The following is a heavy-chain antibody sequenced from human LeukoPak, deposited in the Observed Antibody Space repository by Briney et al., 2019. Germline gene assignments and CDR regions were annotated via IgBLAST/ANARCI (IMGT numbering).Heavy chain of an antibody. Sequence: GGSLRLSCAASGFTFSLYWINWVRRAPGEGLEWVANIKQDGSEKNYVDSVKGRFTISRDNAKNSLYLQMNNLRVEDTAMYYCAGGTGFIIKDWGQGTLVTVSS. V-gene: IGHV3-7*03. CDR2: IKQDGSEK. CDR1: GFTFSLYW. D-gene: IGHD3-9*01. J-gene: IGHJ4*02. CDR3: AGGTGFIIKD.